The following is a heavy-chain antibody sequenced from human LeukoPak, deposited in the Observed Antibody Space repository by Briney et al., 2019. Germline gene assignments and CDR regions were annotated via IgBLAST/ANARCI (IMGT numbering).Heavy chain of an antibody. CDR2: ISSSSSYI. V-gene: IGHV3-21*04. J-gene: IGHJ4*02. D-gene: IGHD1-7*01. CDR1: GFTFSSYS. Sequence: PGGSLRLSCAASGFTFSSYSMNWVRQAPGKGLEWVSSISSSSSYIYYADSVKGRFTISRDNAKNSLYLQMNSLRAEDTAVYYCARDLLITGTTDVDYWGQGTLVTVSS. CDR3: ARDLLITGTTDVDY.